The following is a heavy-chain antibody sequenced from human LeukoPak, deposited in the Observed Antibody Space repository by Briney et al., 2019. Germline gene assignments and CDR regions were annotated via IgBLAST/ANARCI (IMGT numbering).Heavy chain of an antibody. CDR3: ARDSLYGVVDY. CDR2: IYSGGST. CDR1: GFIVSSNY. J-gene: IGHJ4*02. D-gene: IGHD4-17*01. Sequence: GGSLRLSCAASGFIVSSNYMSWVRQAPGKGLEWVSVIYSGGSTFYADSVKGRFTISRDNSKNTLYLQMNSLRAEDTAVYYCARDSLYGVVDYWGQGTLVTVSS. V-gene: IGHV3-53*01.